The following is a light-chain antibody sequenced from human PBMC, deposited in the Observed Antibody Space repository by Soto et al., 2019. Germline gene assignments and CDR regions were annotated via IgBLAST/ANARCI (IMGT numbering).Light chain of an antibody. Sequence: QSVLTQPASVSGSPGQSITISCTGTSSDVGGYNYVSWYQQHPGKAPKLMISDVTNRPSGVSNRFSGSKSDNTASLTISGLQAEDEAEYYCSSYTSSTTFVLGTGTRSPS. V-gene: IGLV2-14*03. J-gene: IGLJ1*01. CDR3: SSYTSSTTFV. CDR1: SSDVGGYNY. CDR2: DVT.